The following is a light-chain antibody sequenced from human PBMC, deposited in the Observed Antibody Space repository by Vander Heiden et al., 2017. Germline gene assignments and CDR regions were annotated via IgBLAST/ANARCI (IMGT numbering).Light chain of an antibody. CDR1: QSLLQSDGHTY. CDR2: EVS. CDR3: FQNTQFPPT. Sequence: TVMTQTPLSLSVTPAQPASISCQSSQSLLQSDGHTYLYWYLQKPGHSTQLLIYEVSNRFSGVPDRFSGSGSGTDFTLKISRVPAEDVGIYYCFQNTQFPPTFGGGTKVDI. V-gene: IGKV2D-29*02. J-gene: IGKJ4*01.